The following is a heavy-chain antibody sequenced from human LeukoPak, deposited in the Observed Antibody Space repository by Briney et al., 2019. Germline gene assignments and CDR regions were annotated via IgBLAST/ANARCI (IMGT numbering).Heavy chain of an antibody. Sequence: PGGSLRLSCAVSGFTFSTYGMHWVRQAPGKGLEWVAFIPYDGNNQYYADSVKGRFTISRDISKNTLYLQMYSLRAEDTAVYFCAKESGPYCYYMDVWGKGTTVTVSS. J-gene: IGHJ6*03. CDR1: GFTFSTYG. CDR3: AKESGPYCYYMDV. D-gene: IGHD1-14*01. V-gene: IGHV3-30*02. CDR2: IPYDGNNQ.